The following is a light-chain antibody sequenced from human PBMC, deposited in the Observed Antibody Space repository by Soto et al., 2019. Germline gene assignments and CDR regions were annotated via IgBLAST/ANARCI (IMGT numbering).Light chain of an antibody. CDR1: QSVSSSY. CDR2: GAS. CDR3: HQYDSSPLT. J-gene: IGKJ4*01. Sequence: EIVLTQSPGTLPLSPGERATLSCRASQSVSSSYLAWYQQKPGQAPRLLIYGASSRATGIPDRFSGSGSGTDFTLTISRLEPEDFAVYYCHQYDSSPLTFGGGNKVEIK. V-gene: IGKV3-20*01.